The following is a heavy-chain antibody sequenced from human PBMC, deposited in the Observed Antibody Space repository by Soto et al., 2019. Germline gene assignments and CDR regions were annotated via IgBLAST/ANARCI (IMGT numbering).Heavy chain of an antibody. CDR2: INPSGST. CDR1: GVSFSGYY. Sequence: ETLSLTCAVQGVSFSGYYWSWIRQPPVKGLEWNGAINPSGSTNYNPSLKSRVTISVDTSKNLFSLKLSSVTAADTAVYYCARGNSGYDQGAFDIWGQGTMV. D-gene: IGHD5-12*01. V-gene: IGHV4-34*01. CDR3: ARGNSGYDQGAFDI. J-gene: IGHJ3*02.